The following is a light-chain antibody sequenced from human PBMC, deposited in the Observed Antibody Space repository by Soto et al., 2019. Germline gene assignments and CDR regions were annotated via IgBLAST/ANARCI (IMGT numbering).Light chain of an antibody. CDR2: GAS. CDR3: QQRSNWPSIT. Sequence: EIVLTQSPATLSLSPGERATLSCRASQSVSSYLAWYQQKPGQAPRLLIYGASSRATGIPDRFSGSGSGTDFTLTITRLEPEDSAVYYCQQRSNWPSITFGQGTRLEIK. J-gene: IGKJ5*01. CDR1: QSVSSY. V-gene: IGKV3-11*01.